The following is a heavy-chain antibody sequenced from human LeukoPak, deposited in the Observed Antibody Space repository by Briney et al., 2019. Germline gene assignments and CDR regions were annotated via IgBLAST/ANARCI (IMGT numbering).Heavy chain of an antibody. Sequence: ASVRVSCKASGFTFTSSAVQWVRQARGQRLEWIGWIVVGSGNTNYAQKFQERVTITRDMSTSTAYMELSSLRSEDTAVYYCAADPEVDVLLWFGESDYWGQGTLVTVSS. D-gene: IGHD3-10*01. CDR2: IVVGSGNT. J-gene: IGHJ4*02. V-gene: IGHV1-58*01. CDR1: GFTFTSSA. CDR3: AADPEVDVLLWFGESDY.